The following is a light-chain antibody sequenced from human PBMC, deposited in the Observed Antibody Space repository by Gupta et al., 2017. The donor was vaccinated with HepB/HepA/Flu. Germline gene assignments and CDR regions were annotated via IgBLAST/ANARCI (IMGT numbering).Light chain of an antibody. Sequence: QPVLTQSPSASASLGASVKLTCTLSSGHSRYAIAWHQQQPEKGPRYLMKLNSDGSHSRGDGIPDCFSGSSSGAERYLTISSLQSEDEADYYCQTWDTGIRVFGGGTKLTVL. CDR2: LNSDGSH. V-gene: IGLV4-69*01. J-gene: IGLJ3*02. CDR1: SGHSRYA. CDR3: QTWDTGIRV.